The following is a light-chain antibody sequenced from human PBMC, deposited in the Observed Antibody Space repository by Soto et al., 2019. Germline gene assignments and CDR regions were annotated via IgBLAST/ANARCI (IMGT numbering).Light chain of an antibody. V-gene: IGLV2-8*01. Sequence: SVLPQPPYAPGSPGQSVTISCTGTNSDVGAYNYVSWYQQLPGKAPKLIIYEVSKRPSGVPDRFSGSKSGNTASLTVSGLQAEDEADYYCTSYAGTYSFFYVFRTGTKVTVL. J-gene: IGLJ1*01. CDR1: NSDVGAYNY. CDR2: EVS. CDR3: TSYAGTYSFFYV.